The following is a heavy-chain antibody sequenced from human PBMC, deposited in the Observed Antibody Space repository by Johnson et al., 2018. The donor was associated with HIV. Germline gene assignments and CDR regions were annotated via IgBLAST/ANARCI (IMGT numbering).Heavy chain of an antibody. CDR3: AGGYGSGSGDAVDI. Sequence: QMQLVESGGGVVQPGGSLRLSCAASGFTFSDYYMSWIRQAPGRGLDWVSYISTSGSTINYSDSVKGRFTISRDNAKKSLYLQMNSLRAEDTAVYYCAGGYGSGSGDAVDIWGQGTMVTVS. J-gene: IGHJ3*02. V-gene: IGHV3-11*04. CDR2: ISTSGSTI. CDR1: GFTFSDYY. D-gene: IGHD3-10*01.